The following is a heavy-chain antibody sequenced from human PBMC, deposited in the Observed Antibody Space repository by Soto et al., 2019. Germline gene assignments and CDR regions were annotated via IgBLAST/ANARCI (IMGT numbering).Heavy chain of an antibody. V-gene: IGHV1-2*04. CDR3: ARGDSTDCSNGVCSFFYNHDMDV. D-gene: IGHD2-8*01. CDR1: GYTFTVYY. Sequence: GASVKVSCKASGYTFTVYYTHWVRQAPGQGLEWLGRINPKSGGTSTAQKFQGWVTMTTDTSISTASMELTRLTSDDTAIYYCARGDSTDCSNGVCSFFYNHDMDVWGQGTTVTSP. J-gene: IGHJ6*02. CDR2: INPKSGGT.